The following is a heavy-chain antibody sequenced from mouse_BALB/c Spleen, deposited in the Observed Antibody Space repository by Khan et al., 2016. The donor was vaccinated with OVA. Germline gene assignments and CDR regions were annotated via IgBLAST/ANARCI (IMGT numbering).Heavy chain of an antibody. Sequence: QVQLQQSGPELVKPGASVRISCKASGYTFTSYYIHWVKQRPGQGLEWIGWIYPGYVDTKYNEKFKGKATLTADKSSSAAYMQLNSLTSEDSAVYFCAISGSGTVFDYWGQGTTLTVSS. CDR1: GYTFTSYY. V-gene: IGHV1S56*01. D-gene: IGHD3-1*01. CDR3: AISGSGTVFDY. CDR2: IYPGYVDT. J-gene: IGHJ2*01.